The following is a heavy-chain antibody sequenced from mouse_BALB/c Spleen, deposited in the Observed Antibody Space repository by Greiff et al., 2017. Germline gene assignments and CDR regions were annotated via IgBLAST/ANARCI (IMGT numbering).Heavy chain of an antibody. D-gene: IGHD2-4*01. CDR3: ARKGDYDDYYAMDY. CDR1: GYTFTDYN. Sequence: VQLQQSGPELVKPGASVKISCKASGYTFTDYNMHWVKQSHGKSLEWIGYIYPYNGGTGYNQKFKSKATLTVDNSSSTAYMELRSLTSEDSAVYYCARKGDYDDYYAMDYWGQGTSVTVSS. CDR2: IYPYNGGT. J-gene: IGHJ4*01. V-gene: IGHV1S29*02.